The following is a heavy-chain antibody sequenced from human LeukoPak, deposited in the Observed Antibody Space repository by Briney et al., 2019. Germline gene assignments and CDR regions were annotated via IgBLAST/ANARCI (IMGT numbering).Heavy chain of an antibody. CDR2: INSNTGGT. CDR3: ARELGYCSSTSCPLYYY. CDR1: GYTXTDYY. J-gene: IGHJ4*02. Sequence: GASVKVSCKASGYTXTDYYVHWVRQAPGQGLEWMGWINSNTGGTNYAQKFQGRVTMTRDTSISTAYMELSRLRSDDTAVYYCARELGYCSSTSCPLYYYWGQGTLVAVSS. D-gene: IGHD2-2*01. V-gene: IGHV1-2*02.